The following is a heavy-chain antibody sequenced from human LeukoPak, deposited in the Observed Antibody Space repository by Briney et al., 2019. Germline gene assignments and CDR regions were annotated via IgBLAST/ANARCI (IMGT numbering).Heavy chain of an antibody. CDR2: MNPNSGNT. CDR1: GYTFTSYD. Sequence: VASVKVSCKASGYTFTSYDINWVRQATGQGLEWMGWMNPNSGNTGFAQKFQGRVTMTSNTSMSTAYMELSSLRSEDTAVYYCARGDYYYGSGSEYWGQGTLVTVSS. V-gene: IGHV1-8*01. CDR3: ARGDYYYGSGSEY. J-gene: IGHJ4*02. D-gene: IGHD3-10*01.